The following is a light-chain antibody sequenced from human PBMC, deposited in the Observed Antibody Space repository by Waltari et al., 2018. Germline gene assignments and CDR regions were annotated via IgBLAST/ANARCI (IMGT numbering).Light chain of an antibody. CDR2: GKN. J-gene: IGLJ2*01. CDR1: SLRTYY. CDR3: NSRDISGDVI. Sequence: SSELTQDPTMSVALGQTVRITCQGDSLRTYYGSWFRQRPGQAPILVIYGKNNRPSVIPDRFSASSSGNTASLTITGAQAEDEAVYYCNSRDISGDVIFGGGTKLTVL. V-gene: IGLV3-19*01.